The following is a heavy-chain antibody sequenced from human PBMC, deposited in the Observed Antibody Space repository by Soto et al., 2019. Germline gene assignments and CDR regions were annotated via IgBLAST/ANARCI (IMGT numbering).Heavy chain of an antibody. D-gene: IGHD1-26*01. V-gene: IGHV1-58*01. CDR1: GFNFISSA. CDR3: EEEHPGRYFNVLDL. Sequence: ASVKVSCKASGFNFISSAVQWVRQARGQRPEWIGWIVVGSGNTKYAQKFQERVTITRDMSTSTAYMELRSLSSEDTALYYCEEEHPGRYFNVLDLWGQGTLVTVSS. CDR2: IVVGSGNT. J-gene: IGHJ4*02.